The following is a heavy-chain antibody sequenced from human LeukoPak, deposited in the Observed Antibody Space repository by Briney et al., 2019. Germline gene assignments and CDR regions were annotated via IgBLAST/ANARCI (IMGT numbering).Heavy chain of an antibody. Sequence: SETLPPTCTVSGGSISSSSYYWGWIRQPPGKGLEWIGSIYYSGSTYYNPSLKSRVTISVDTSKNQFSLKLSSVTAADTAVYYCARHAQEYGSGINWFDPWGQGTLVTVSS. CDR1: GGSISSSSYY. V-gene: IGHV4-39*01. D-gene: IGHD3-10*01. J-gene: IGHJ5*02. CDR2: IYYSGST. CDR3: ARHAQEYGSGINWFDP.